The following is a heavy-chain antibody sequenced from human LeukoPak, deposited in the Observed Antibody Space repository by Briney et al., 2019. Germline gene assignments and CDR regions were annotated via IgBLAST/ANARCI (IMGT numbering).Heavy chain of an antibody. J-gene: IGHJ4*02. CDR2: ISSSSSYI. CDR1: GFTFSSYS. Sequence: GGSLRLSCAASGFTFSSYSMNWVRQAPGKGLEGVSSISSSSSYIYYADSVKGRFTISRDNAKNSLYLQMNSLRAEDTAVYYCARAEGVPAPPGADYWGQGTLVTVSS. CDR3: ARAEGVPAPPGADY. D-gene: IGHD2-2*01. V-gene: IGHV3-21*01.